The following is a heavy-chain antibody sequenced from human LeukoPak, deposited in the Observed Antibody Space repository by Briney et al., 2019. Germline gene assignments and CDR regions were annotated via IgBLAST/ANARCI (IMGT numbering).Heavy chain of an antibody. Sequence: GGSLRLSCAASGFTFSDYWMHWVRQAPGKGLEWVAFIRYDGSNKYYADSVKGRFTISRDNSKNTLYLQMNSLRAEDTAVYYCAKDSDYDFWSGYSRYDAFDIWGQGTMVTVSP. CDR1: GFTFSDYW. D-gene: IGHD3-3*01. CDR3: AKDSDYDFWSGYSRYDAFDI. J-gene: IGHJ3*02. CDR2: IRYDGSNK. V-gene: IGHV3-30*02.